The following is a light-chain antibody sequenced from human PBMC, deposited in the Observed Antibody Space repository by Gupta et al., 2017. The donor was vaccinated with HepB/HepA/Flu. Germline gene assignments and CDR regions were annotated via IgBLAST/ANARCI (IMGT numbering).Light chain of an antibody. Sequence: QSVVTQPPSASGTPGQRVTISCSGSRSNIGSNPVGWYQQLPGTAPKLLIFSYDQRPSGVPDRFSATKSGTSASLVISGLQAEDEADYHCAAWDDSVNSVVFGGGTKLSVL. V-gene: IGLV1-44*01. CDR2: SYD. CDR1: RSNIGSNP. CDR3: AAWDDSVNSVV. J-gene: IGLJ3*02.